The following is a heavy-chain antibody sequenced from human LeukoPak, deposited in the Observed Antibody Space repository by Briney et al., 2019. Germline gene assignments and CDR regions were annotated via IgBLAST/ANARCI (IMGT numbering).Heavy chain of an antibody. Sequence: SETLSLTCAVYGGSFSGYYWSWIRQPPGKGLEWIGEINHSGSTNYNPSLKSRVTISVDTSKNQFSLKLSSVTAADTAVYYCARRPRGKGNWYFDLWGRGTLVTVSS. CDR3: ARRPRGKGNWYFDL. D-gene: IGHD3-10*01. CDR2: INHSGST. V-gene: IGHV4-34*01. J-gene: IGHJ2*01. CDR1: GGSFSGYY.